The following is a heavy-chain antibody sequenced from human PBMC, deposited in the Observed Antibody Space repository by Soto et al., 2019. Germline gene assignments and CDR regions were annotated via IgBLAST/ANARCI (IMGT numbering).Heavy chain of an antibody. CDR3: ATARWGEMATDAEYFQH. Sequence: PSETLSLTCTVSGGSISSGDYYWSWIRQPPGKGLEWIGYIYYSGSTYYNPSLKSRVTISVDTSKNQFSLKLSSVTAAGTAVYYCATARWGEMATDAEYFQHWGQGTLVTVSS. CDR2: IYYSGST. J-gene: IGHJ1*01. CDR1: GGSISSGDYY. D-gene: IGHD5-12*01. V-gene: IGHV4-30-4*01.